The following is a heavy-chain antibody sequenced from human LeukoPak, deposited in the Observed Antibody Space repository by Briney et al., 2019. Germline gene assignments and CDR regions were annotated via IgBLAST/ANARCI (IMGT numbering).Heavy chain of an antibody. CDR3: AKAIGYSGYDYYFDY. CDR1: GFTFDDYA. D-gene: IGHD5-12*01. V-gene: IGHV3-9*01. CDR2: ISWNSGSI. J-gene: IGHJ4*02. Sequence: GGSLRLSCAASGFTFDDYAMHWVRQAPGKGLEWVSGISWNSGSIGYADSVKGRFTISRDNAKNSLYLQMNSLRAEDTALYYCAKAIGYSGYDYYFDYWGQGTLVTVSS.